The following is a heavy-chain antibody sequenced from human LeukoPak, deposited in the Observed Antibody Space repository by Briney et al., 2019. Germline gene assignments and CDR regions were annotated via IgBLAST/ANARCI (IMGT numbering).Heavy chain of an antibody. D-gene: IGHD4-17*01. CDR2: IYYSGST. CDR3: ASWPMTTVTTRYFDL. J-gene: IGHJ2*01. CDR1: GGSISSYY. Sequence: SETLSLTCTVSGGSISSYYWSWIRQPPGKGLEWVGYIYYSGSTNYNPSLKSRVTISVDTSKNQFSLKLSSVTAADTAVYYCASWPMTTVTTRYFDLWGRGTLVTVSS. V-gene: IGHV4-59*08.